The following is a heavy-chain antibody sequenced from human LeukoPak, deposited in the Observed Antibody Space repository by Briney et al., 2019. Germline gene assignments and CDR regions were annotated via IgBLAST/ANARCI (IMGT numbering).Heavy chain of an antibody. V-gene: IGHV4-59*11. CDR2: IYYSGST. CDR3: ASGSYYFDF. Sequence: SETLSLTCTVSGGSISSHYWSWIRQPPGKGLEWIGYIYYSGSTNYNPSLKSRVTISVVTSKNQFSLKLSSVTAADTAIYYCASGSYYFDFRGQGTLVTVSS. J-gene: IGHJ4*02. CDR1: GGSISSHY. D-gene: IGHD1-26*01.